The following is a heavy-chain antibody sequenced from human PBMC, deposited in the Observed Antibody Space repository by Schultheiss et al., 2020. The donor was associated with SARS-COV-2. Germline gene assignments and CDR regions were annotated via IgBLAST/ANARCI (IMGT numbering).Heavy chain of an antibody. Sequence: SETLSLTCTVSGGSISSGDYYWSWIRQPPGKGLEWIGYIYYSGSTYYNPSLKSRVTISVDTSKNQFSLKLSSVTAADTAVYYCARDRVAAAGTGKFDYWGQGTLVTVSS. V-gene: IGHV4-30-4*01. D-gene: IGHD6-13*01. CDR3: ARDRVAAAGTGKFDY. CDR1: GGSISSGDYY. CDR2: IYYSGST. J-gene: IGHJ4*02.